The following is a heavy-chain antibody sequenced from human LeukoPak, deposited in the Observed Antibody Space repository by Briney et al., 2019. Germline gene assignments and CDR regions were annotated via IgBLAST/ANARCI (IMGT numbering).Heavy chain of an antibody. CDR3: TRRNWNFENWLDH. V-gene: IGHV4-38-2*01. J-gene: IGHJ5*02. D-gene: IGHD1-7*01. CDR1: GYSISSGYY. Sequence: SETLSLTCAVSGYSISSGYYWGWIRQPPGKGVEWIGSISYTGNTYYNPSLQSRVTISVDTSNNQFFLKLTSVAAADTAAYYCTRRNWNFENWLDHWGQGTLVTVSS. CDR2: ISYTGNT.